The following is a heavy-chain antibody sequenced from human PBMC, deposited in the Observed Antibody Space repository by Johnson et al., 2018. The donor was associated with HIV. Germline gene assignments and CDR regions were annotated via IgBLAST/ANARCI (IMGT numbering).Heavy chain of an antibody. J-gene: IGHJ3*02. Sequence: VQLVESGGGVVRPGGSLRLSCAASGFSFTDAWMHWVRQAPGKGLVWVSRINTDGSSTSYADSVKGRFTISRDNAKNTLYLQMNSLRSEDTAVYYCARGDTMIVVVDNAFDIWGQGTMVTVSS. CDR3: ARGDTMIVVVDNAFDI. CDR1: GFSFTDAW. D-gene: IGHD3-22*01. V-gene: IGHV3-74*02. CDR2: INTDGSST.